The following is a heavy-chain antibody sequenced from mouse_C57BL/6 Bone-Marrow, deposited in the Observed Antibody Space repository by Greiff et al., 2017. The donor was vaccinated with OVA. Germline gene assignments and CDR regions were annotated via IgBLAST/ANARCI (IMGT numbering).Heavy chain of an antibody. J-gene: IGHJ4*01. CDR2: ISYDGSN. V-gene: IGHV3-6*01. D-gene: IGHD4-1*01. Sequence: EVQLQQSGPGLVKPSQSLSLTCSVTGYSITSGYYWNWIRQFPGNKLEWMGYISYDGSNNYNPSLKNRISITRDTSKNQFFLKLNSVTTEDTATYYCARGGAGTNYYAMDYWGQGTSVTVSS. CDR1: GYSITSGYY. CDR3: ARGGAGTNYYAMDY.